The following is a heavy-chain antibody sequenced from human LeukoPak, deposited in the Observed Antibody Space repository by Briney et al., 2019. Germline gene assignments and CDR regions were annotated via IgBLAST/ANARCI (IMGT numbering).Heavy chain of an antibody. V-gene: IGHV3-48*03. CDR3: AKAAIRQQWLVSYYMDV. CDR2: ISSSGSTI. CDR1: GFTFSSYE. J-gene: IGHJ6*03. Sequence: GGSLRLSCAASGFTFSSYEMNWVRQAPGKGLEWVSYISSSGSTIYYADSVKGRFTISRDNSKNSLYLQMNSLRAEDTALYYCAKAAIRQQWLVSYYMDVWGKGTTVTVSS. D-gene: IGHD6-19*01.